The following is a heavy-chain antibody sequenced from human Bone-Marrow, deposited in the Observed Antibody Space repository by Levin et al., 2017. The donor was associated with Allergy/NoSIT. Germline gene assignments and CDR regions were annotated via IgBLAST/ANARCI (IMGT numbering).Heavy chain of an antibody. Sequence: GESLKISCAASGFTFSSYWMSWVRQAPGKGLEWVANIKQDGSEKYYVDSVKGRFTISRDNAKNSLYLQMNSLRAEDTAVYYCARVLRLPRKVYDSSGYTAFDIWGQGTMVTVSS. V-gene: IGHV3-7*01. CDR1: GFTFSSYW. CDR3: ARVLRLPRKVYDSSGYTAFDI. D-gene: IGHD3-22*01. J-gene: IGHJ3*02. CDR2: IKQDGSEK.